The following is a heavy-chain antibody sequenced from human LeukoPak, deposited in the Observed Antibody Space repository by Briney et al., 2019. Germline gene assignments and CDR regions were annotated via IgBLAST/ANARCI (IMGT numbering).Heavy chain of an antibody. J-gene: IGHJ5*02. D-gene: IGHD3-10*01. V-gene: IGHV3-30*04. CDR1: GFTFSSYA. CDR3: ARGTAVLLWFGAQSGLDP. CDR2: ISYDGSNK. Sequence: GRYLRLSCAASGFTFSSYAMHWVRQAPGKGLEWVAVISYDGSNKYYADSVKGRFTISRDNSKNTLYLQMNSLRAEDTAVYYCARGTAVLLWFGAQSGLDPWGQGTLVTVSS.